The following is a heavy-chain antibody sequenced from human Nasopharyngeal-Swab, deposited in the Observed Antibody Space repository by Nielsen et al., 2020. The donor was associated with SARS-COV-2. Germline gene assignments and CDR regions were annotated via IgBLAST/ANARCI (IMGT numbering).Heavy chain of an antibody. Sequence: GESLKISCVASGVIFSKYWMHLVRQAPGKGLEWVSTIHADGNTYYADSVRGRFTSSRDNSKNTVSLQMNSLRAEDTAVYYCASRGASADPSTRDLPFSRRTFDLWGRGTLVTVSS. CDR3: ASRGASADPSTRDLPFSRRTFDL. J-gene: IGHJ2*01. CDR1: GVIFSKYW. CDR2: IHADGNT. D-gene: IGHD6-13*01. V-gene: IGHV3-53*01.